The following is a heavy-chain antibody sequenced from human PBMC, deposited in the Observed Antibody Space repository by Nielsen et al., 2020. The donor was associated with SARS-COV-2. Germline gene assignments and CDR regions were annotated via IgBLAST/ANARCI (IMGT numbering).Heavy chain of an antibody. Sequence: KVSCKASGYSFSNYWIVWVRQMPAKGLEWRGVISPDDSTSRYSPSFQGHVSLSADKSINTAYLQWTSLEASDTAMYYCGRQSAGFPNWFDTWGQGTLVTVSS. CDR2: ISPDDSTS. J-gene: IGHJ5*02. CDR1: GYSFSNYW. V-gene: IGHV5-51*01. D-gene: IGHD3-9*01. CDR3: GRQSAGFPNWFDT.